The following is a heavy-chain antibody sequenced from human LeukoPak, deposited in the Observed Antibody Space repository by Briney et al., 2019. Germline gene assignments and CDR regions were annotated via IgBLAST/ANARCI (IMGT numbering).Heavy chain of an antibody. V-gene: IGHV1-69*13. D-gene: IGHD3/OR15-3a*01. Sequence: SVKVSCKSSGRTFISYAISWVRQAPGQGLEWMGGIIPIFGTANYAQKFQGRVTITADESMSTAYMELSSLRSEDAAVYYCARDGKSLLDPFDYWGQGTLVTVSS. J-gene: IGHJ4*02. CDR1: GRTFISYA. CDR2: IIPIFGTA. CDR3: ARDGKSLLDPFDY.